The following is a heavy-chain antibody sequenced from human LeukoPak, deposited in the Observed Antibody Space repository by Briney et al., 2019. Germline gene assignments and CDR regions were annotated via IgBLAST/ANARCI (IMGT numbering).Heavy chain of an antibody. J-gene: IGHJ4*02. D-gene: IGHD3-22*01. CDR1: GFTFSSYW. Sequence: GGSLRLSCAASGFTFSSYWMSWVRQAPGKGLEWVANIKQDGSEKYCVDSVKGRFTISRDNAKNSLYLQMNSLRAEDTAVYYCARETPTEAYYYDSSGIPDYWGQGTLVTVSS. CDR3: ARETPTEAYYYDSSGIPDY. V-gene: IGHV3-7*01. CDR2: IKQDGSEK.